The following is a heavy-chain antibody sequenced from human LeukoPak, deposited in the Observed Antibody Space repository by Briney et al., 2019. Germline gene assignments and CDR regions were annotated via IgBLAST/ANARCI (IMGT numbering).Heavy chain of an antibody. D-gene: IGHD5-24*01. V-gene: IGHV3-48*03. J-gene: IGHJ6*03. CDR2: ISSSGSTI. CDR1: GFTFSSYE. Sequence: SGGSLRLSCAASGFTFSSYEMNWVRQAPGKGLEWVSYISSSGSTIYYADSVKGRFTISRDNAKNSLYLQMNSLRAEDTAVYYCARINNGYTIYYYYYYMDVWGKGTTVTISS. CDR3: ARINNGYTIYYYYYYMDV.